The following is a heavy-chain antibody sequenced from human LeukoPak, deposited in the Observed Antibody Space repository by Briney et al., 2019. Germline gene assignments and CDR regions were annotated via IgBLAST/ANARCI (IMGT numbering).Heavy chain of an antibody. CDR2: LVYDERS. J-gene: IGHJ4*02. Sequence: GRTLRLSCAASGFPFSSYGMHWVRRAPGKGLEWVARLVYDERSDYANSVKGRFSISRDNSKNTLFLGMSDLRVEDTAVYYCARDLSAAFDFWGQGVLVTVSS. V-gene: IGHV3-33*05. D-gene: IGHD6-19*01. CDR3: ARDLSAAFDF. CDR1: GFPFSSYG.